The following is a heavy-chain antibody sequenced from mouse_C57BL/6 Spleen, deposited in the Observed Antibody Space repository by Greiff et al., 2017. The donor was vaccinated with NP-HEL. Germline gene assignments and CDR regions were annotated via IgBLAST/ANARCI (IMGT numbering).Heavy chain of an antibody. D-gene: IGHD1-1*01. V-gene: IGHV1-64*01. CDR1: GYTFTNYW. CDR2: IHPNSGST. J-gene: IGHJ2*01. Sequence: QVQLQQPGAELVKPGASVKLSCKASGYTFTNYWMHWVKQRPGQGLEWIGMIHPNSGSTNYNEKFKSKATLTVDKSSSTAYMQLSSLTSEDSAVYYWARSGTTVYFDYWGQGTTLTVSS. CDR3: ARSGTTVYFDY.